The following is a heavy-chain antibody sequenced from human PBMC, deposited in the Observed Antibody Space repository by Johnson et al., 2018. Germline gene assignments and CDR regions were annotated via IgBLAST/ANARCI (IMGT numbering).Heavy chain of an antibody. V-gene: IGHV4-34*01. Sequence: QVQLQESGPGLVKPSETLSLTCAVYGGSFSGYYWSWIRQPPGKGLEWIGEINHSGSTNYNPSLKSRVTISLDTSKNQFSLKLNSVTAADTAVYYCARALYGDYGIYYYYYGMDVWGQGTTVTVSS. CDR1: GGSFSGYY. CDR3: ARALYGDYGIYYYYYGMDV. CDR2: INHSGST. D-gene: IGHD4-17*01. J-gene: IGHJ6*02.